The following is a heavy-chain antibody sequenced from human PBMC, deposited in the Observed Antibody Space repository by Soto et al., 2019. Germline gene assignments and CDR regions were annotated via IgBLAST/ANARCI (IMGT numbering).Heavy chain of an antibody. CDR3: AGPFDP. V-gene: IGHV4-34*01. Sequence: SETLSLTCAVYGGSFSGYYWSWIRQPPGKGLEWIGEINHSGSTNYNPSLKSRVTISVDTSKNQFSLKLSSVTAADTAVYYCAGPFDPWGQGTLVTVS. CDR1: GGSFSGYY. J-gene: IGHJ5*02. CDR2: INHSGST.